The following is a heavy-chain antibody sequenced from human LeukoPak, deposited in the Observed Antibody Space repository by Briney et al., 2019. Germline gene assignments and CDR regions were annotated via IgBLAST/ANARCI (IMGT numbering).Heavy chain of an antibody. CDR3: ARRRYSYGFDY. J-gene: IGHJ4*02. Sequence: GASVKVSCKASGGTFSSYAISWVRQAPGQGLEWMGGIIPIFGTANYAQKFQGRVTITADKSTSTAYMELSSLRSEDTAVYYCARRRYSYGFDYWGQGTLVTVSS. CDR2: IIPIFGTA. V-gene: IGHV1-69*06. D-gene: IGHD5-18*01. CDR1: GGTFSSYA.